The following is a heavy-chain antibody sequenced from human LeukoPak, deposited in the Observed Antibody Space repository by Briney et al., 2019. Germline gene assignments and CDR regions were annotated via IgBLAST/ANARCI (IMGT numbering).Heavy chain of an antibody. D-gene: IGHD3-16*02. CDR2: ISYDGNKQ. V-gene: IGHV3-30*18. CDR1: GFIFSDYG. Sequence: GGTLRLSCAASGFIFSDYGVHGVRQVRGKGLEGVATISYDGNKQFYGDSVKGRFTISRADSKNTVFLHMNNLGPEDPAVYYCVHDAYSYRWSKCGAFDFWGRGTLVTVSS. J-gene: IGHJ4*02. CDR3: VHDAYSYRWSKCGAFDF.